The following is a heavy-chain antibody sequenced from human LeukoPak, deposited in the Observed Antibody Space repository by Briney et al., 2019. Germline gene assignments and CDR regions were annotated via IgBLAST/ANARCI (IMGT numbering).Heavy chain of an antibody. Sequence: QPGGSLRLSCAASGFTFSDYAMSWVRQASGKGLEWVGRIRSKANSYATAYAASVKGRFTISRDDSKNTAYLQMNSLKTEDTAVYYCTRTKDYDFWSGYCLDPWGQGTLVTVSS. CDR3: TRTKDYDFWSGYCLDP. CDR2: IRSKANSYAT. V-gene: IGHV3-73*01. J-gene: IGHJ5*02. CDR1: GFTFSDYA. D-gene: IGHD3-3*01.